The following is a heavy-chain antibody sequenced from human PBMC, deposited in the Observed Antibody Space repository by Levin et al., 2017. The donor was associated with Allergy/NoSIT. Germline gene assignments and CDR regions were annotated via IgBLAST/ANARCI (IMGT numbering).Heavy chain of an antibody. D-gene: IGHD4-17*01. V-gene: IGHV3-23*01. Sequence: GESLKISCAASGFTFSACRMSWVRQAPGKGLEWVSGIFGDGSSTFYADSVRGRFAISRDNSKDTLYLQMNSLQTEDTAIYYCAKDRSPDGVWPFDHWGQGTLVTVSS. CDR1: GFTFSACR. CDR2: IFGDGSST. CDR3: AKDRSPDGVWPFDH. J-gene: IGHJ4*02.